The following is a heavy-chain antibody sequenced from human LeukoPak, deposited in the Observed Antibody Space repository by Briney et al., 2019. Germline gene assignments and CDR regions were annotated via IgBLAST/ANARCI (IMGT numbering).Heavy chain of an antibody. CDR1: GFTFSSYG. V-gene: IGHV3-30*18. CDR2: ISYDGSNK. Sequence: GGSLRLSCAASGFTFSSYGMHWVRQAPGKGLEWVAVISYDGSNKYYADSVKGRFTISRDNSKNTLYLQVNSLRAEDTAVYYCAKGGGSFDYWGQGTLVTVSS. CDR3: AKGGGSFDY. J-gene: IGHJ4*02. D-gene: IGHD1-26*01.